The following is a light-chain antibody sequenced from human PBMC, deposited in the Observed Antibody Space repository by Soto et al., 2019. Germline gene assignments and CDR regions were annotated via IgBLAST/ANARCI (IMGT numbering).Light chain of an antibody. CDR1: QSVSSSY. J-gene: IGKJ1*01. V-gene: IGKV3-20*01. CDR3: QQYGSSPPWT. CDR2: GAS. Sequence: DIVLTQSPGTLSLSPGERATLSCRASQSVSSSYLAWYQQKPGQAPRLLSYGASSRATGIPDRFSGSGSGTDVTLTISRLEPEDFAVYYCQQYGSSPPWTFGQGTKGESK.